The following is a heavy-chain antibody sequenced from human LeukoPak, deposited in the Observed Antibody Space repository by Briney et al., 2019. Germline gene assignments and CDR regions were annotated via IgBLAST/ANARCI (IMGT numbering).Heavy chain of an antibody. D-gene: IGHD1-7*01. J-gene: IGHJ4*02. Sequence: SETLSLTCTVSGDSLSTYSWSWLRQPPGKGLEYIGDIYYSGSTNYNPSLKSRVTMSVDTSKNQFSLKLNSVTAADTAVYYCVGEKNYWVTPYWGQGTLVTVSP. CDR1: GDSLSTYS. CDR2: IYYSGST. V-gene: IGHV4-59*08. CDR3: VGEKNYWVTPY.